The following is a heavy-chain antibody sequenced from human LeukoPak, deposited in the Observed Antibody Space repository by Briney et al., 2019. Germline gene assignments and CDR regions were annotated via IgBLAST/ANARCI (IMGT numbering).Heavy chain of an antibody. J-gene: IGHJ6*02. CDR3: AKGRGSSWYKGLDV. V-gene: IGHV3-23*01. D-gene: IGHD6-13*01. CDR2: ISVSGSST. CDR1: GFTFSGYV. Sequence: PGGSLRLSCAAPGFTFSGYVMSWVRQAPGMGLEWVSGISVSGSSTFYADSVKGRFTISRDNSKNTLFLQMNSLRADDTAVYYCAKGRGSSWYKGLDVWGQGTTVTVSS.